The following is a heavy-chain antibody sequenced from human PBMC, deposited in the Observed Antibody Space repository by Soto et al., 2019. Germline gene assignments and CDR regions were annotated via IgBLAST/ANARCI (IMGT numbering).Heavy chain of an antibody. J-gene: IGHJ6*02. CDR1: GFTFSSYS. Sequence: EVQLVESGGGLVKPGGSLRLSCAASGFTFSSYSMNWVRQAPGKGLEWVSSISSSSSYIYYADSVKGRFTISRDNAKNPLYLQMNSLRAEDTAVYYWARDLDPSYGYLRYYYGMDVWGQGTTVTVS. CDR3: ARDLDPSYGYLRYYYGMDV. V-gene: IGHV3-21*01. D-gene: IGHD5-18*01. CDR2: ISSSSSYI.